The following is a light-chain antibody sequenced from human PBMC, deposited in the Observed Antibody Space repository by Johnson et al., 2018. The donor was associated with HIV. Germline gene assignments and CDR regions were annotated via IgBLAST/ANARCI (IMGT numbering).Light chain of an antibody. Sequence: QSVLTQPPSVSAAPGQKVTISCSGSSSNIGNNYVSWYQQLPGTAPKFLIYDNNKRPSGIPDRFSGSKSGTSATLGITGLQTGDEADYYCGTWDSSLSQGVLGTGTKVTVL. CDR2: DNN. J-gene: IGLJ1*01. CDR1: SSNIGNNY. V-gene: IGLV1-51*01. CDR3: GTWDSSLSQGV.